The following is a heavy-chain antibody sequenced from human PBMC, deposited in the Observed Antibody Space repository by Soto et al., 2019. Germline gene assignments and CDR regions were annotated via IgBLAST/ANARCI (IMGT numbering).Heavy chain of an antibody. Sequence: QVQLQESGPGLVKPSETLSLTCTVSGDSISNYYWNWIRQPPGKGLEWIGYIHYTWSTNYNPSLKSRVNISLDTSKNQFSLKLSSVTAADTAVYSCARGSFGVSGYYYYFDYWGQGTLVTVSS. CDR3: ARGSFGVSGYYYYFDY. CDR1: GDSISNYY. V-gene: IGHV4-59*01. CDR2: IHYTWST. J-gene: IGHJ4*02. D-gene: IGHD3-22*01.